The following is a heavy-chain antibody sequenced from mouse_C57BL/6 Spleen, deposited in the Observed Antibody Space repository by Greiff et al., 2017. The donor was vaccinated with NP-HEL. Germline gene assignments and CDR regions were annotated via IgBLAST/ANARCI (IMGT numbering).Heavy chain of an antibody. V-gene: IGHV1-7*01. CDR2: INPSSGYT. CDR3: ARYYGSSYGYFDV. D-gene: IGHD1-1*01. Sequence: VQLQQSGAELAKPGASVKLSCKASGYTFTSYWMHWVKQRPGQGLEWIGYINPSSGYTKYNQKFKDKATLTADKSSSTAYMQLSSLTYKDSAVYYCARYYGSSYGYFDVWGTGTTVTVSS. CDR1: GYTFTSYW. J-gene: IGHJ1*03.